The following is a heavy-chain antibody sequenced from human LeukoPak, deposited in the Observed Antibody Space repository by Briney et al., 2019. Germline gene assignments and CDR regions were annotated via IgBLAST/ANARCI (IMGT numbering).Heavy chain of an antibody. V-gene: IGHV4-34*01. CDR3: ATTTIRLGY. D-gene: IGHD1-26*01. CDR2: INHSGST. Sequence: ETLSLTCAVYGGSFSGYYWSWIRQPPGKGLEWIGEINHSGSTNYNPSLKSRVTISVDTSKNQFSLKLSSVTAADTAVYYCATTTIRLGYWGQGTLVTVSS. CDR1: GGSFSGYY. J-gene: IGHJ4*02.